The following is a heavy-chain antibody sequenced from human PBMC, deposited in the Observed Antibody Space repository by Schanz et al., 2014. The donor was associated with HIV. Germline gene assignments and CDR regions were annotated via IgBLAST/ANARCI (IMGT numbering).Heavy chain of an antibody. V-gene: IGHV3-23*01. J-gene: IGHJ4*02. CDR1: GFTFSSYG. Sequence: EIQLLESGGGLVQPGRSLRLSCAASGFTFSSYGMSWVRQAPGKGLDWVSAISGSGVSTYYADSVKGRFTVSRDNSKNTLFLQMNSLRAEDTAVYHCAARYCSGAKCYSLDYWGQGTLVTVSS. CDR3: AARYCSGAKCYSLDY. CDR2: ISGSGVST. D-gene: IGHD2-15*01.